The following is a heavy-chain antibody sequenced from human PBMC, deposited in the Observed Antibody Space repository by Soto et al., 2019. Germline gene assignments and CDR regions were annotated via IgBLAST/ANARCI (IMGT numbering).Heavy chain of an antibody. V-gene: IGHV3-23*01. CDR2: ISGSGGST. J-gene: IGHJ6*02. CDR1: GFTFSSYA. Sequence: EVQLLESGGGLVQPGGSLRLSCAASGFTFSSYAMSWVRQAPGKGLEWVSAISGSGGSTYYADSVKGRFTISRDNSKNTLYLQMNSLRAEDTAVYYCAKHSSSSFYYYYGMDVWGQGTTVTVSS. D-gene: IGHD6-6*01. CDR3: AKHSSSSFYYYYGMDV.